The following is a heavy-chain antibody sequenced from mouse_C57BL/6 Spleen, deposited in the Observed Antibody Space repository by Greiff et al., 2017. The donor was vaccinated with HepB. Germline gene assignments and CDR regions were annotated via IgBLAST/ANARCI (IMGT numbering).Heavy chain of an antibody. CDR2: INPSTGGT. J-gene: IGHJ3*01. Sequence: VQLQQSGPELVKPGASVKISCKASGYSFTGYYMNWVKQSPEKSLEWIGEINPSTGGTTYNQKFKAKATLTVDKSSSTAYMQLKSLTSEDSAVYYCARHYDYDGPWFAYWGQGTLVTVSA. D-gene: IGHD2-4*01. V-gene: IGHV1-42*01. CDR1: GYSFTGYY. CDR3: ARHYDYDGPWFAY.